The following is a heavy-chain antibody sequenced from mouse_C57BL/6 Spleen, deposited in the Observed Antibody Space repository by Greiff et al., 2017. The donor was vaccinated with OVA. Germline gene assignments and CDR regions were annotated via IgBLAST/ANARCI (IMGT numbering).Heavy chain of an antibody. D-gene: IGHD2-2*01. J-gene: IGHJ2*01. Sequence: QVHVKQPGAELVRPGTSVKLSCKASGYTFTSYWMHWVKQRPGQGLEWIGVIDPSDSYTNYNQKFKGKATLTVDTSSSTAYMQLSSLTSEDSAVYYCANYGYDGGDYWGQGTTLTVSS. CDR1: GYTFTSYW. V-gene: IGHV1-59*01. CDR3: ANYGYDGGDY. CDR2: IDPSDSYT.